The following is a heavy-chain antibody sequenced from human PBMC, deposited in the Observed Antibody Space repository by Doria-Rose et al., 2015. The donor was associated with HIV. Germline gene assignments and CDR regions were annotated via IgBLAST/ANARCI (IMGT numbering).Heavy chain of an antibody. CDR1: GFRFDDYA. Sequence: VQLVESGGGLLQPGRALRLSCAASGFRFDDYAMHWVRQTPGKGLEWVAGISWNSDTIDYADSVKGRFTISRDNAKNSLYLQMNSLRAEDTALYHCTKRRGVTDIDPFDIWGQGTMVIVSS. D-gene: IGHD2-21*02. V-gene: IGHV3-9*01. CDR2: ISWNSDTI. J-gene: IGHJ3*02. CDR3: TKRRGVTDIDPFDI.